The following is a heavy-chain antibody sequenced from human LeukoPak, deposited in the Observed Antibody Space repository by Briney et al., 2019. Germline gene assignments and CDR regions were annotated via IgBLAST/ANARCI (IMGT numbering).Heavy chain of an antibody. CDR1: GFTFTNYA. CDR2: INGDGRTT. V-gene: IGHV3-23*01. J-gene: IGHJ4*02. CDR3: AKVHEYYYDSSGYSDY. Sequence: PGGSLRLSCAASGFTFTNYAMNWVRQAPGKGLERVAGINGDGRTTYSADSVRGRFTVSRDSSKNTLFLQMNSLRAEDTAVYFCAKVHEYYYDSSGYSDYWGQGTLVTVSS. D-gene: IGHD3-22*01.